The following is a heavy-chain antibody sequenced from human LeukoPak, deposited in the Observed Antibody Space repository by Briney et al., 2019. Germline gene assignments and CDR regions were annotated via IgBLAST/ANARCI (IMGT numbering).Heavy chain of an antibody. J-gene: IGHJ6*03. CDR3: ARHRTGGNYYGSGRPAYYYYYMDV. V-gene: IGHV5-51*01. D-gene: IGHD3-10*01. CDR2: IYPGDSDT. CDR1: GYSFTNYW. Sequence: GESLKISCKGSGYSFTNYWIGWVRQMPGKGLEWMGIIYPGDSDTRYSPSFQGQVTISADKSISTAYLQWSSLKASDTAMYYCARHRTGGNYYGSGRPAYYYYYMDVWGKGTTVTVSS.